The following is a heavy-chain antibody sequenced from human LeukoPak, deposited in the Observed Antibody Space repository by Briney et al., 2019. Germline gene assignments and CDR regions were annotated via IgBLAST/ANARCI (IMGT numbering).Heavy chain of an antibody. CDR1: GYSFTSYW. V-gene: IGHV5-10-1*01. D-gene: IGHD6-13*01. Sequence: GESLKISCEGSGYSFTSYWISWVRQMPGKGLEWMGRIDPSDSYTNYSPSFQGHVTISADKSISTAYLQWSSLKASDTAMYYCARRNRNSWYNFDYWGQGSLVTVSS. J-gene: IGHJ4*02. CDR3: ARRNRNSWYNFDY. CDR2: IDPSDSYT.